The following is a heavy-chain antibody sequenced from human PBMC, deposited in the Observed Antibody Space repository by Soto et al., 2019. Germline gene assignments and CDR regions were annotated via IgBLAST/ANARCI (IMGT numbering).Heavy chain of an antibody. J-gene: IGHJ4*01. CDR1: SGSISSNY. V-gene: IGHV4-4*07. CDR2: IYTSGST. D-gene: IGHD6-6*01. Sequence: AETLSLTCSVSSGSISSNYWCWIRQHARKGLEWIGRIYTSGSTNYNPSLKSRATMSVDTSKNQFSLKLSSVNAADTAVYYCARGMERLVLDYCGHGSIVTGS. CDR3: ARGMERLVLDY.